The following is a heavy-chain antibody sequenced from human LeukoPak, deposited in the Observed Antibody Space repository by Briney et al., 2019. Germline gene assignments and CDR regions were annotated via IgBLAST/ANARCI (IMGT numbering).Heavy chain of an antibody. Sequence: PSVKVSCKASGYTFTSYGISWVRQAPGQALEWMGWISGYNGNTNYAQKLQGRVTMTTDTSTSTAYMELRSLRSDDTAVYYCARDFHSSGYYHYFHYWGQGTLVTVSS. D-gene: IGHD3-22*01. CDR3: ARDFHSSGYYHYFHY. CDR1: GYTFTSYG. V-gene: IGHV1-18*01. J-gene: IGHJ4*02. CDR2: ISGYNGNT.